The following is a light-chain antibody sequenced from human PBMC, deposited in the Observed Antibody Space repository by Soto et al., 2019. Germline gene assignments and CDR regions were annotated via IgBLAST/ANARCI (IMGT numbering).Light chain of an antibody. Sequence: DIQMTQSPSPLSASVGDRFTITCRSSQSISSYLNWYQQKPGKAPKLLIYAASSLQSGVPSRFSGSGSGTDFTLTISSLQPEDFATYYCQQSYSTLSITFGQGTRLEIK. CDR1: QSISSY. J-gene: IGKJ5*01. CDR3: QQSYSTLSIT. CDR2: AAS. V-gene: IGKV1-39*01.